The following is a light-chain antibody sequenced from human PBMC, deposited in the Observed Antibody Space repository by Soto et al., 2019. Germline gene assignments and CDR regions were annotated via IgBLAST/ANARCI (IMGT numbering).Light chain of an antibody. CDR1: NSNIGRNT. Sequence: QSVLTQPPSASGTPGQRVTISCSGSNSNIGRNTVNWYQQFQGAAPNLLIHSDNERPSGVPDRFSGSRAGTSASLAISALQGVDEADYDGAACDESPNVPVFGGGTKLTVL. CDR3: AACDESPNVPV. J-gene: IGLJ3*02. CDR2: SDN. V-gene: IGLV1-44*01.